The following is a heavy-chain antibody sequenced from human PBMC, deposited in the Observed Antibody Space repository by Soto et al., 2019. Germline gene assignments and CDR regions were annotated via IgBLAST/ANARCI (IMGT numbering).Heavy chain of an antibody. CDR1: GYTFTSYY. CDR3: AYSSGWYAWFDP. CDR2: INPSGGST. V-gene: IGHV1-46*01. Sequence: ASVKVSCKASGYTFTSYYMHWVRQAPGQGLEWMGIINPSGGSTSYAQKFQGRVTMTRDTSTSTVYMELSSLRSEDTAVYYCAYSSGWYAWFDPWGQGTLVTVSS. D-gene: IGHD6-19*01. J-gene: IGHJ5*02.